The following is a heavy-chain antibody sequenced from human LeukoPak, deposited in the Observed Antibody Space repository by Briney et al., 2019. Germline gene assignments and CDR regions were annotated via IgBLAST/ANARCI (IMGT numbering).Heavy chain of an antibody. CDR2: IYSDGRT. J-gene: IGHJ3*02. V-gene: IGHV3-53*01. CDR3: ARDVSSGWYWSAAFDI. Sequence: GGSLRLSCAASGFTVSANYMSWVRQAPGKGLEWVSVIYSDGRTYYADSVKGRFTISGDNSKNTLFPQMNRLRVEDTAVYYCARDVSSGWYWSAAFDIWGQGTMVTVSS. CDR1: GFTVSANY. D-gene: IGHD6-19*01.